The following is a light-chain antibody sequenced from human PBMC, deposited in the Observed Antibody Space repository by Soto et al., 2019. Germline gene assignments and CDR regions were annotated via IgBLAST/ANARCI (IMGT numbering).Light chain of an antibody. CDR3: QQSYSTPGT. Sequence: DIQVTQSPSSLSASVGDRVTITCRASQSITKYLNWYQHKPGKVPTLLIYTASSLQSGVPSRFSGSGSGTEFTRTISNLQPEDFATYYCQQSYSTPGTFGQGTKVDIK. J-gene: IGKJ1*01. CDR1: QSITKY. CDR2: TAS. V-gene: IGKV1-39*01.